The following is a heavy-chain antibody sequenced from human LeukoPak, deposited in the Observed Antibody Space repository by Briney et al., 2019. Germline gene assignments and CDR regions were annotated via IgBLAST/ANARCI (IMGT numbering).Heavy chain of an antibody. V-gene: IGHV4-59*12. J-gene: IGHJ5*02. CDR1: GVSISTYY. Sequence: ETLSLTCSVSGVSISTYYWTWIRQSPGKGLEWIGHTHYSGSTNYDLSLKSRVIISVDTSKNQFSLKLSSMTAADTAVYYCARRRRGSSGSLNWFDPWGQGTLVTVSS. CDR3: ARRRRGSSGSLNWFDP. D-gene: IGHD2-15*01. CDR2: THYSGST.